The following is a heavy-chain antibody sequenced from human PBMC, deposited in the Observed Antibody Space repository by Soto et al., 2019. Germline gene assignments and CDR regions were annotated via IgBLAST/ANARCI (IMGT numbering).Heavy chain of an antibody. CDR1: GFSLSTSGVG. CDR3: AHTMTRLGQYTFDI. CDR2: LYWDDDQ. D-gene: IGHD5-18*01. J-gene: IGHJ3*02. V-gene: IGHV2-5*02. Sequence: GSGPTLVNPTQTLTLTCTFSGFSLSTSGVGVGWIRQPPGKALEWLALLYWDDDQRHSPSLKSRLTITRDTSKNQVVLTMTNMDPADTATYYCAHTMTRLGQYTFDIWGQGTMVTVSS.